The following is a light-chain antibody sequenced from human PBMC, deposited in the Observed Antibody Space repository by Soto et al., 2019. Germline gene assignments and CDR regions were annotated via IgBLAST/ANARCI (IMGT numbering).Light chain of an antibody. CDR1: QSVSSSY. CDR2: GAF. V-gene: IGKV3-20*01. CDR3: QQYGSSPLT. Sequence: EIGFTQSSGTLPLSLGERATLSCRASQSVSSSYLAWYQQKPGQAPRLLIYGAFSRDTGILDRFSGSGAGADFTLAISRLGPEDFAVDFCQQYGSSPLTFGGGTKVDIK. J-gene: IGKJ4*01.